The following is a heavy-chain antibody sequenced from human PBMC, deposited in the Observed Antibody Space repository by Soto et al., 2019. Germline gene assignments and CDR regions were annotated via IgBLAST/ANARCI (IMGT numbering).Heavy chain of an antibody. Sequence: EVQLVESGGGLVQPGGSLKLSCAASGFTFSDSTMHWVRQASGKGLEWVCRIRSKAQNYATAYAASVQGRFTISRDDSKNTAYLQMNSLKTEDTAVYSCVRASWNYYYYGMDIWGQGTTVTVSS. J-gene: IGHJ6*02. D-gene: IGHD1-1*01. CDR3: VRASWNYYYYGMDI. CDR2: IRSKAQNYAT. CDR1: GFTFSDST. V-gene: IGHV3-73*02.